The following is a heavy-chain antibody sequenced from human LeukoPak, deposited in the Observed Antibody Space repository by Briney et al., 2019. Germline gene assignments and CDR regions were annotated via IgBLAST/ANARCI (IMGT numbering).Heavy chain of an antibody. D-gene: IGHD3-22*01. CDR2: TGSNGVT. V-gene: IGHV3-23*01. CDR1: GFTFRTYA. Sequence: RGSLRLSCTGSGFTFRTYAFSWXGQAPGKGXXXVSATGSNGVTYSAAPVKGRFTICRDTSKNALYLQMNGLRADDSAVYYCGIRDTSDYYVFWGQGTLVTVSS. CDR3: GIRDTSDYYVF. J-gene: IGHJ4*02.